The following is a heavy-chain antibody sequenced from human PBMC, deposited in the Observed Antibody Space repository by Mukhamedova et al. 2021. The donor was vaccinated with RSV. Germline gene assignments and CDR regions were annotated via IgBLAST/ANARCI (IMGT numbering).Heavy chain of an antibody. CDR1: SSYG. D-gene: IGHD5-24*01. Sequence: SSYGMHWVRQAPGKGLEWVAVIWYDGSNKYYADSVKGRFTISRDNSKNTLYLQMNSLRAEDTAVYYCARERWGDAFDIWGQGTMV. CDR3: ARERWGDAFDI. V-gene: IGHV3-33*01. CDR2: IWYDGSNK. J-gene: IGHJ3*02.